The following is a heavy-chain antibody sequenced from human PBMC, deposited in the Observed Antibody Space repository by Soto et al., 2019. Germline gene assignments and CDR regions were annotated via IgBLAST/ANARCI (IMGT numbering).Heavy chain of an antibody. CDR2: MNPNSGNT. CDR3: ARIETTVTSNLNYYYYYYMDV. J-gene: IGHJ6*03. Sequence: ASVKVSCKASGYTFTSYDINWVRQATGQGLEWMGWMNPNSGNTGYAQKFQGRVTMTRNTSISTAYMELSSLRSEDTAVYYCARIETTVTSNLNYYYYYYMDVWGKGTTVTVSS. V-gene: IGHV1-8*01. CDR1: GYTFTSYD. D-gene: IGHD4-4*01.